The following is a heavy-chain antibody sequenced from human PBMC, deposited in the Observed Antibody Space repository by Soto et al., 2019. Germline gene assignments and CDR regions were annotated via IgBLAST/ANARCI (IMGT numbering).Heavy chain of an antibody. D-gene: IGHD3-3*01. CDR1: GGTFSSYA. V-gene: IGHV1-69*13. CDR2: IIPIFGTA. Sequence: GASVKVSCKASGGTFSSYAISWVRQAPGQGLEWMGGIIPIFGTANYAQKFQGRVTITADESTSTAYMELSSLRSEDTAVYYCARLVLRFLEWSPSEDYYYYGMDVWGQGTTVTVSS. J-gene: IGHJ6*02. CDR3: ARLVLRFLEWSPSEDYYYYGMDV.